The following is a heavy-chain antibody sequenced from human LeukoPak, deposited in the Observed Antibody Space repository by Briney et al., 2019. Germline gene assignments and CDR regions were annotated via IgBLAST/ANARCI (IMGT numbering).Heavy chain of an antibody. Sequence: ASVKVSCKASGYTFTGYYMHWVRQAPGQGLEWMGWINPNSGGTNYAQKFQGRVTMTRDTSISTAYMELSSLGSDDTAVYYCARDLSDYDILTGYRIHWFDPWGQGTLVTVSS. CDR2: INPNSGGT. V-gene: IGHV1-2*02. D-gene: IGHD3-9*01. J-gene: IGHJ5*02. CDR3: ARDLSDYDILTGYRIHWFDP. CDR1: GYTFTGYY.